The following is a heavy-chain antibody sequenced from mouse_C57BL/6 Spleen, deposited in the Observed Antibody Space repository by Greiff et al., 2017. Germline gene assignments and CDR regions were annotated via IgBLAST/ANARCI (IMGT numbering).Heavy chain of an antibody. CDR1: GYTFTSYW. CDR3: ARSTGTVVPSWYFDV. D-gene: IGHD1-1*01. J-gene: IGHJ1*03. V-gene: IGHV1-64*01. Sequence: QVQLKQPGAELVKPGASVKLSCKASGYTFTSYWMHWVKQRPGQGLEWIGMIHPNSGSTNYNEKFKSKATLTVDKSSSTAYMQLSSLTSEDSAVYYCARSTGTVVPSWYFDVWGTGTTVTVAS. CDR2: IHPNSGST.